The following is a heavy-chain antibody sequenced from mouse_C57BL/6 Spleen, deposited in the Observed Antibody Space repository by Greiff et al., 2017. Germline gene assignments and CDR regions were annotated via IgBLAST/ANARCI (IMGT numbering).Heavy chain of an antibody. D-gene: IGHD2-3*01. CDR1: GFTFNTYA. J-gene: IGHJ1*03. CDR2: IRSKSSNYAT. Sequence: EVKLVESGGGLVQPKGSLKLSCAASGFTFNTYAMHWVRQAPGKGLEWVARIRSKSSNYATYYADSVKDRFTIYRDDSQSMLYLQMNNLKTEDKAMYYCVRDFYDGYSFYWYFDVWGTGTTVTVSA. CDR3: VRDFYDGYSFYWYFDV. V-gene: IGHV10-3*01.